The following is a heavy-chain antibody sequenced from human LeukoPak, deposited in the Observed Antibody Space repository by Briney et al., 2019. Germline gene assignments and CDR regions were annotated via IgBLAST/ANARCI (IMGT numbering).Heavy chain of an antibody. CDR2: ISGSGRII. CDR1: GFTFNNYE. D-gene: IGHD2-21*02. Sequence: GGSLRLSCAASGFTFNNYEMNWVRQAPGKGLEWLAYISGSGRIIYYADSVRGRFTISRDNAKHSLYLQMNSLRAEDTAVYYCARFASATYCGGDCYFYYFDYWGQGTLLTVSS. J-gene: IGHJ4*02. V-gene: IGHV3-48*03. CDR3: ARFASATYCGGDCYFYYFDY.